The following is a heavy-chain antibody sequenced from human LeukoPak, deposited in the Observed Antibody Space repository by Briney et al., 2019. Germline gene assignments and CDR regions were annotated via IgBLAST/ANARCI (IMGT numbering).Heavy chain of an antibody. V-gene: IGHV3-30*14. J-gene: IGHJ4*02. Sequence: GRSLRLSCAASGFTFSSYAMHWVRQAPGKGLEWVAVISDDGINKYYADSVKGRFTISRDNSKNTLYLQMNSLRAEDTAVYYCAKVSGPNSGSDYWGQGTLVTVSS. CDR3: AKVSGPNSGSDY. D-gene: IGHD1-26*01. CDR1: GFTFSSYA. CDR2: ISDDGINK.